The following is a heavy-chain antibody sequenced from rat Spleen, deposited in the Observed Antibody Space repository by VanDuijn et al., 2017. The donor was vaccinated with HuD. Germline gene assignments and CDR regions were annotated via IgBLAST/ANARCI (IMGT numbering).Heavy chain of an antibody. V-gene: IGHV5-31*01. Sequence: EVQLVESGGGLVQPGRSLRLSCVASGFTFNNYWMTWIRQAPGKGLEWIASITSTGGSTYYPDSVKGRFSISRDNAQNTLYLQMNSLRSEDTATYYFTRNWDYLGQGVMVTVSS. CDR2: ITSTGGST. D-gene: IGHD5-1*01. CDR3: TRNWDY. CDR1: GFTFNNYW. J-gene: IGHJ2*01.